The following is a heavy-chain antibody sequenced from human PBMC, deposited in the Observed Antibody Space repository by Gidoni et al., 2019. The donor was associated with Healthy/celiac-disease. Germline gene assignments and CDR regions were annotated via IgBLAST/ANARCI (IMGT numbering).Heavy chain of an antibody. V-gene: IGHV3-23*01. CDR2: ISGSGGST. CDR1: GFTFSSYA. D-gene: IGHD5-12*01. J-gene: IGHJ4*02. CDR3: AKRLDGYNGFDY. Sequence: EVQLLESGGGLVQPGGSLRLSCAASGFTFSSYARSWVRQAPGKGLEWVSAISGSGGSTYYADSVKGRFTISRDNSKNTLYLQMNSLRAEDTAVYYCAKRLDGYNGFDYWGQGTLVTVSS.